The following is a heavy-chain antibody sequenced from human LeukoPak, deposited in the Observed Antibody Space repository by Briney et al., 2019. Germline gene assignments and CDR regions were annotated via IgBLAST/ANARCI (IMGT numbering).Heavy chain of an antibody. Sequence: GGTLTLTCTASGFTFSSYAMSWVRQAAGKGLEWISAISASGGTTYYAASVKGRFTIFGDNSKHTLQLQRNIMRADAAVLYYCSSPSRGWYSRRVYWYIDLWGRGTLVTVSS. CDR2: ISASGGTT. D-gene: IGHD6-19*01. CDR3: SSPSRGWYSRRVYWYIDL. CDR1: GFTFSSYA. V-gene: IGHV3-23*01. J-gene: IGHJ2*01.